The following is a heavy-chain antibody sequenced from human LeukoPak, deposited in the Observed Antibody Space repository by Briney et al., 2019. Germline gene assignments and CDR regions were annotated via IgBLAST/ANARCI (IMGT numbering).Heavy chain of an antibody. V-gene: IGHV3-48*04. CDR1: GFTFSSYN. Sequence: GGSLRLSCAASGFTFSSYNMYWVRQAPGKGLEWLSYISSSSSSIYYADSVKGRFTISRDNVKSSLYLQMNSLRTEDTAVYYCARGVAAGGTTASCCFDHWGQGTLVTVSS. CDR2: ISSSSSSI. CDR3: ARGVAAGGTTASCCFDH. J-gene: IGHJ4*02. D-gene: IGHD6-13*01.